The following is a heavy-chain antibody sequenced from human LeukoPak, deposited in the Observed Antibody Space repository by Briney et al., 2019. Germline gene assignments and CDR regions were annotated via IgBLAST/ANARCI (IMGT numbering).Heavy chain of an antibody. CDR1: GDSITTGRYY. Sequence: PSETLSLTCTVPGDSITTGRYYWGWIRQPPGKGLEWIGSIYYSGTTYYNPSLKSRVTMSVDTSKNQFSLKLSSVTAADTAVYYCASRKLGYCADGVCQGWFDPWGQGTLVTVSS. CDR3: ASRKLGYCADGVCQGWFDP. V-gene: IGHV4-39*01. D-gene: IGHD2-8*01. CDR2: IYYSGTT. J-gene: IGHJ5*02.